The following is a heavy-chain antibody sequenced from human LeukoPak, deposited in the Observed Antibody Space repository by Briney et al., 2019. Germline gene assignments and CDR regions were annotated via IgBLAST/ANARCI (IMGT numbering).Heavy chain of an antibody. CDR2: ISTSGST. D-gene: IGHD3-22*01. V-gene: IGHV4-4*07. J-gene: IGHJ4*02. CDR1: GGSISSYY. Sequence: PSETLSLTCTVSGGSISSYYWSWIRQPAGKGLESIGHISTSGSTNYNPSLKSRVTMSVDTSKNQFSLKLSSVTAADTAVYYCARVRYSDSSVLTRKRSYYFDYWGQGTLVIVSS. CDR3: ARVRYSDSSVLTRKRSYYFDY.